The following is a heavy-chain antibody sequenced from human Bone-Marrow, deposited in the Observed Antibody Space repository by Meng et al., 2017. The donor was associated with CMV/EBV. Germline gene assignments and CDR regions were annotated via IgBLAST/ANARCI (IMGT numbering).Heavy chain of an antibody. D-gene: IGHD3-10*01. V-gene: IGHV1-3*04. CDR2: INTDNGNT. CDR3: ARAPGYYIRANGFDP. J-gene: IGHJ5*02. Sequence: SGYTFTGYDMHWVRQAPGQRLEWMGWINTDNGNTKYSQKFQGRVTITRDTSASTAYMELSSLRSEDTAVYYCARAPGYYIRANGFDPWGQGTLVTVSS. CDR1: GYTFTGYD.